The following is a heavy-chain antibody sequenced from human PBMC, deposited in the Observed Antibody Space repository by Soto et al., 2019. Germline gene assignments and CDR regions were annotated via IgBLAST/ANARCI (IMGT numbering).Heavy chain of an antibody. CDR1: GVTFSSYW. CDR2: IKSDGTNI. J-gene: IGHJ4*02. Sequence: GGSLRLSCAASGVTFSSYWMDWVRQAPGKGLVWVSRIKSDGTNIRYADSVKGRFTISRDNAKNTLYLQMNSLRAEDTAVYFCMLNPGYWGQGTLVTVSS. V-gene: IGHV3-74*01. CDR3: MLNPGY. D-gene: IGHD3-16*01.